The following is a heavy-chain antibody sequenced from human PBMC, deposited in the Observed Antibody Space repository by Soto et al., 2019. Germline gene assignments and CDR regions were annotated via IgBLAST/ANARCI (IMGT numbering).Heavy chain of an antibody. V-gene: IGHV1-18*01. CDR2: ISTNSGNT. CDR1: PYPFGTYA. Sequence: PSANDACNASPYPFGTYAISWVRWAPGQGLAWVGWISTNSGNTYYAQNFQGRVTLTTDTSTTTAYMEFRSLTSDDTPIYYCARMYNWNSEGFDHWGQGTLLTVYS. D-gene: IGHD1-7*01. CDR3: ARMYNWNSEGFDH. J-gene: IGHJ4*02.